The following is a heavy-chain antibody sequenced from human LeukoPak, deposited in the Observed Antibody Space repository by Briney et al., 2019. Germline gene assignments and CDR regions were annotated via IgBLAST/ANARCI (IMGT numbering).Heavy chain of an antibody. J-gene: IGHJ4*02. V-gene: IGHV3-49*04. CDR3: TRDSSPDPGYCSSTSCYHSAR. CDR1: GFTFGDYA. Sequence: GGSLRLSCTASGFTFGDYAMSWVRQAPGKGLEWVGFIRSKAYGGTTEYAASVKGRFTISRDDSKSIAYLQMNSLKTEDTAVYYCTRDSSPDPGYCSSTSCYHSARWGQGTLVTVSS. D-gene: IGHD2-2*03. CDR2: IRSKAYGGTT.